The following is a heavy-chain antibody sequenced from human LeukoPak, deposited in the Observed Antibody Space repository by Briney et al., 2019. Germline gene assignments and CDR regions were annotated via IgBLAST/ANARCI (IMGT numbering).Heavy chain of an antibody. CDR2: ISGNRKTT. CDR3: ARDEWWDYGDYAPGAFDI. J-gene: IGHJ3*02. D-gene: IGHD4-17*01. V-gene: IGHV3-48*01. Sequence: PGGSLRLSCAASGFTFSDYSMNWVRQAPGKGLECLSYISGNRKTTWYADSVKGRFTVSSDNAKNSLYLQMNSLRVEDTAVYYCARDEWWDYGDYAPGAFDIWGQGTMVTVSS. CDR1: GFTFSDYS.